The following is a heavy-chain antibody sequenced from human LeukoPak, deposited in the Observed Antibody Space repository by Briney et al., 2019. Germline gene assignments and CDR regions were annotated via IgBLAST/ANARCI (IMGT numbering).Heavy chain of an antibody. V-gene: IGHV1-2*02. D-gene: IGHD3-22*01. CDR1: GYTFTGYY. J-gene: IGHJ5*02. CDR2: INPNSGGT. Sequence: ASVKVSCKASGYTFTGYYMHWVRQAPGQGLEWMGWINPNSGGTNYAQKFQGRVTTTRDASISTAYMELSRLRSDDTAVYYCARDVTMIVVVDNWFDPWGQGTLVTVSS. CDR3: ARDVTMIVVVDNWFDP.